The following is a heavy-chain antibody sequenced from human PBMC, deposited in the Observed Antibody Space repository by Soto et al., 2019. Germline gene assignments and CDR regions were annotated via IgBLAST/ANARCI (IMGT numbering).Heavy chain of an antibody. CDR2: IIPILGIA. D-gene: IGHD3-16*01. CDR3: ARSLHHHLICNVWEESFPVCP. V-gene: IGHV1-69*02. CDR1: GGTFSSYT. J-gene: IGHJ5*02. Sequence: QVQLVQSGAEVKKPGSSVKVSCKASGGTFSSYTISWVRQAPGQGLEWMGRIIPILGIANYAQKFLGRVTITADRSTGTAYMELSSLSCEDAGVYYCARSLHHHLICNVWEESFPVCPWGQGYLFTGSS.